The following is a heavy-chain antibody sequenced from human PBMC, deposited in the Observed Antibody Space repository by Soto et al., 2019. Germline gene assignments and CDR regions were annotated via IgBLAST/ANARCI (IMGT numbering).Heavy chain of an antibody. J-gene: IGHJ4*02. CDR2: IWYDGSNK. Sequence: QVQLVESGGGVVQPGRSLRLSCAASGFTFSSYGMHWVRQAPGKGLEWVAVIWYDGSNKYYADSVKGRFTISRDNSKNTLYPQMNSLRAEDTAVYYCARGEGYSGYSFDYWGQGTLVTVSS. D-gene: IGHD5-12*01. V-gene: IGHV3-33*01. CDR1: GFTFSSYG. CDR3: ARGEGYSGYSFDY.